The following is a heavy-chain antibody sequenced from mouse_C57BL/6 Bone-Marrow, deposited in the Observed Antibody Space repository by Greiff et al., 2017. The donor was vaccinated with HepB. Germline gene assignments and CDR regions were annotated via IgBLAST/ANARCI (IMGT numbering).Heavy chain of an antibody. J-gene: IGHJ2*01. CDR3: ARKAVPYYFDY. V-gene: IGHV2-9-1*01. CDR1: GFSLTSYA. D-gene: IGHD5-1*01. Sequence: QVQLKESGPGLVAPSQSLSITCTVSGFSLTSYAISWVRQPPGKGLEWLGVLWTGGGTNYNSALKSRLSISKDNSKSQVFLKMNSLQTDDTARYYCARKAVPYYFDYWGQGTTLTVSS. CDR2: LWTGGGT.